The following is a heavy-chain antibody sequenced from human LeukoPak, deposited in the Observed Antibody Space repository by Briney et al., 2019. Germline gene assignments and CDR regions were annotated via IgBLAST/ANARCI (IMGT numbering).Heavy chain of an antibody. CDR1: GGSISSYY. Sequence: SETLSLTCTVSGGSISSYYWSWIRQPAGKGLEGIGRIYTSGSTNYNPSLKSRVTMSVDTSKNQFSLKLSSVTAADTAVYYCAATKTYYYYYMDVWGKGTTVTVSS. V-gene: IGHV4-4*07. J-gene: IGHJ6*03. CDR2: IYTSGST. D-gene: IGHD5-12*01. CDR3: AATKTYYYYYMDV.